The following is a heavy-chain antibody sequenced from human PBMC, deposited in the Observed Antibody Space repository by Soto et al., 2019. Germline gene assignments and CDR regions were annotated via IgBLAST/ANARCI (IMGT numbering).Heavy chain of an antibody. CDR2: ISAYNGNT. D-gene: IGHD6-19*01. V-gene: IGHV1-18*01. CDR1: GYTFTSYG. Sequence: QVQLVQSGAEVKKPGASVKVSCKASGYTFTSYGISWVRQAPGQGLEWMGWISAYNGNTNYAQKLQGRVTMTPDTSTSKAYMELRSLRSDDTAVYYCARDPTAIAVAMSDAFDIWGQGTMVTVSS. J-gene: IGHJ3*02. CDR3: ARDPTAIAVAMSDAFDI.